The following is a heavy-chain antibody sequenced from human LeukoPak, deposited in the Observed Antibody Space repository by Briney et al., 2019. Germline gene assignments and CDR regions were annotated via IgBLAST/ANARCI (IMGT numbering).Heavy chain of an antibody. CDR1: GFIFRSYW. J-gene: IGHJ4*02. CDR2: IKEDGSQK. Sequence: GGSLKLSCAASGFIFRSYWMNWVRQTPGKGLEWVANIKEDGSQKYYLDSVKGRFTISRDNAKKSLYLQINSLRAEDTAVYYCSRDPRVLDYWGQGTLVTVSS. CDR3: SRDPRVLDY. V-gene: IGHV3-7*03.